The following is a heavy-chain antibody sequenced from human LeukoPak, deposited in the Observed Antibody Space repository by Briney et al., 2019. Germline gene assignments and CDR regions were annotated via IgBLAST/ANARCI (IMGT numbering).Heavy chain of an antibody. Sequence: SETLSLTCAVSGGPISSNSYHWGGIRQPPRKGREWIGSIYYSGSTYYNPSLKSRVTLSVVTSKSQFSLKLLSVTAADTAVYYCARTRYYYNSRSYGAPYYFDYWGQGTLVTVSS. CDR3: ARTRYYYNSRSYGAPYYFDY. CDR2: IYYSGST. CDR1: GGPISSNSYH. D-gene: IGHD3-10*01. V-gene: IGHV4-39*01. J-gene: IGHJ4*02.